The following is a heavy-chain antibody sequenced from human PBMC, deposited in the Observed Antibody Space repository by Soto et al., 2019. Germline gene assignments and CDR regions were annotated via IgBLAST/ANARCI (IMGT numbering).Heavy chain of an antibody. D-gene: IGHD4-17*01. J-gene: IGHJ4*02. V-gene: IGHV1-8*01. CDR1: GYTFTSYD. CDR2: MNPNSGNT. CDR3: ARSVSRSVSGAGPYGDYAGLDY. Sequence: ASVKVSCKASGYTFTSYDINWVRQATGQGLEWMGWMNPNSGNTGYAQKFQGRVTMTRNTSISTAYMELSSLRSEDTAVYYCARSVSRSVSGAGPYGDYAGLDYWGQGTLVTVSS.